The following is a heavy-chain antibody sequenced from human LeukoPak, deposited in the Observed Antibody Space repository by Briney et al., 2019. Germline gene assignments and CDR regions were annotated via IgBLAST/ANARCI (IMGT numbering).Heavy chain of an antibody. D-gene: IGHD4-17*01. CDR3: ARTYGDAGGDAFDI. Sequence: ASETLSLTCTVTGGSISSSSYYWGWIRQPPGKGLEWIGSIYYSGSTYYNPSLKSRVTISVDTSKNQFSLKLSSVTAADTAVYYCARTYGDAGGDAFDIWGQGTMVTVSS. J-gene: IGHJ3*02. CDR2: IYYSGST. V-gene: IGHV4-39*07. CDR1: GGSISSSSYY.